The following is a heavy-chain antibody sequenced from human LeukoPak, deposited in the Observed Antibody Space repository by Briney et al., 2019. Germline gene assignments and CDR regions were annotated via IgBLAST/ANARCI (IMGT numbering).Heavy chain of an antibody. CDR1: GFTFSSYS. J-gene: IGHJ4*02. CDR3: ARDDVPYYYDGSGYRHYFDY. Sequence: GGSLRLSCAASGFTFSSYSMNWVRQAPGKGLEWVSSISSSSSYIYYADSVKGRFTISRDNAKSSLYLQMNSLRAEDTAVYYCARDDVPYYYDGSGYRHYFDYWGQGTLVTVSS. V-gene: IGHV3-21*01. CDR2: ISSSSSYI. D-gene: IGHD3-22*01.